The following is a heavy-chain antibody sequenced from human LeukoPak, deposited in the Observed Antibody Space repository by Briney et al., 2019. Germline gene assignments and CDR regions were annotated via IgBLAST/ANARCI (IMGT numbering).Heavy chain of an antibody. CDR1: GYSFTSYY. CDR3: AKDLRWDHPGLDP. D-gene: IGHD4-23*01. V-gene: IGHV1-46*01. Sequence: ASVKVSCKASGYSFTSYYIHWVRQAPGQGLESMGIINPGGGSTSYAQKFQDRVTMTRDTSTSTVYMELNSLRSEDTAVYYCAKDLRWDHPGLDPWGQGTLVIVVS. CDR2: INPGGGST. J-gene: IGHJ5*02.